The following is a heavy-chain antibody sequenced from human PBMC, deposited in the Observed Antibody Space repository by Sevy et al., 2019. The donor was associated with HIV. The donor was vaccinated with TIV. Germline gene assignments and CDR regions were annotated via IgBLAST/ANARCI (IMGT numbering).Heavy chain of an antibody. Sequence: GGSLRLSCAASGFTFSSYATHWVRQAPGKGLEWVAVISYDGSNKYYADSVKGRFTISRDNSKNTLYLQMNSLRAEDTAVYYCARDSSRGSYPTFDYWGQGTLVTVSS. J-gene: IGHJ4*02. D-gene: IGHD1-26*01. CDR3: ARDSSRGSYPTFDY. CDR2: ISYDGSNK. CDR1: GFTFSSYA. V-gene: IGHV3-30-3*01.